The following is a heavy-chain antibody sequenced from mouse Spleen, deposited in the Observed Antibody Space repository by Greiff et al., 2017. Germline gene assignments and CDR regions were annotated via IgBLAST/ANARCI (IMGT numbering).Heavy chain of an antibody. J-gene: IGHJ4*01. CDR3: AREGNYGSSYLYAMDY. CDR1: GYSFTDYN. D-gene: IGHD1-1*01. V-gene: IGHV1-39*01. CDR2: INPNYGTT. Sequence: VQLKESGPELVKPGASVKISCKASGYSFTDYNMNWVKQSNGKSLEWIGVINPNYGTTSYNQKFKGKATLTVDQSSSTAYMQLNSLTSEDSAVYYCAREGNYGSSYLYAMDYWGQGTSVTVSS.